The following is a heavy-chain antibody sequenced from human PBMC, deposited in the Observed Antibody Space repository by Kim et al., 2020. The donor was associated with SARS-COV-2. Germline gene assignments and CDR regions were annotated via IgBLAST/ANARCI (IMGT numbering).Heavy chain of an antibody. CDR3: AKMGSLDDNYDILTGLTLNYYYYGMDV. CDR2: ISYDGSNK. D-gene: IGHD3-9*01. V-gene: IGHV3-30*18. Sequence: GGSLRLSCAASGFTLSSYGMHWVHQAPGKGLEWVAVISYDGSNKYYADSVKGRFTISRDNSKNTLYLQMNSLRAEDTAVYYCAKMGSLDDNYDILTGLTLNYYYYGMDVWGQGTTVTVSS. J-gene: IGHJ6*02. CDR1: GFTLSSYG.